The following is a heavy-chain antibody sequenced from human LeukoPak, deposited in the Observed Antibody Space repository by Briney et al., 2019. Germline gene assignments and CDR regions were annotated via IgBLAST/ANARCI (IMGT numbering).Heavy chain of an antibody. CDR3: ARATHIAAVYYFDY. J-gene: IGHJ4*02. Sequence: SETLSLTCAVSGGSISSSNWWNWVRQPPGKGLEWIGEIYHSGSTNYNPSLKSRVTISVDKSKNQFSLKLSSVTAADTAVYYCARATHIAAVYYFDYWGQGTLVTVSS. V-gene: IGHV4-4*02. CDR1: GGSISSSNW. D-gene: IGHD6-13*01. CDR2: IYHSGST.